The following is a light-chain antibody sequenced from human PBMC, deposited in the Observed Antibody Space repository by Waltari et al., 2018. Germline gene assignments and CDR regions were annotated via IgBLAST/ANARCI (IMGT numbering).Light chain of an antibody. CDR2: EVS. Sequence: QSALTQPASVSGSPGQSLTLSCTGTSRDVGVYHSVSWYQQHPGKAPKLMIYEVSNRPSGVSNRFSGSKSGNTASLTISGLQAEDEADYYCSSYTSSSSFVVFGGGTKLTVL. V-gene: IGLV2-14*01. J-gene: IGLJ2*01. CDR3: SSYTSSSSFVV. CDR1: SRDVGVYHS.